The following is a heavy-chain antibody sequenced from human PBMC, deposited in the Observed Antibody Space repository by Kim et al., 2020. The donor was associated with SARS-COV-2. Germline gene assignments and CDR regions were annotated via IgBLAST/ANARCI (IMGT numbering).Heavy chain of an antibody. D-gene: IGHD2-2*01. CDR3: AKGCSSNSWLGADY. CDR2: ISKEGTNK. CDR1: DFMFSGSG. V-gene: IGHV3-30*18. J-gene: IGHJ4*02. Sequence: GGSLRLSCEASDFMFSGSGMHWVRQVPGKGLEWVALISKEGTNKYYADSVKGRFTISRDNSKDILYLQMSSLRAEDTAVYYCAKGCSSNSWLGADYWGQGTLVTVSS.